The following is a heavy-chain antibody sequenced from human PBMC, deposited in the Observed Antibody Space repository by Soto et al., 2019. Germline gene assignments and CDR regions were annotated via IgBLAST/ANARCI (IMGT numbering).Heavy chain of an antibody. CDR3: ARHVTPPSSGWYYYFDY. V-gene: IGHV4-59*08. CDR1: GGSISSYY. D-gene: IGHD6-19*01. J-gene: IGHJ4*02. CDR2: IYYSGST. Sequence: SETLSLTCTVSGGSISSYYWSWIRQPPGKGLEWIGYIYYSGSTNYNPSLKSRVTISVATSKNQFSLKLSSVTAADTAVYYCARHVTPPSSGWYYYFDYWGQGTLVTVSS.